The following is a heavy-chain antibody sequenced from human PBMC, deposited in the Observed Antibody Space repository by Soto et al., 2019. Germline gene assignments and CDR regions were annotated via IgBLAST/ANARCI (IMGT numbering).Heavy chain of an antibody. CDR3: ARDHLILPAHDFFYGSDV. J-gene: IGHJ6*02. D-gene: IGHD2-21*02. CDR1: GFIFSMYS. CDR2: IPQDGVDG. Sequence: DVKLVESGGGMVQPGDSLRLSCEVSGFIFSMYSMSWVRQTPWKGLEWVAKIPQDGVDGHYADAVKGRFTISRDNGKNSLYLQMNNLRAEDTAVYYCARDHLILPAHDFFYGSDVWGRGATVTVSS. V-gene: IGHV3-7*03.